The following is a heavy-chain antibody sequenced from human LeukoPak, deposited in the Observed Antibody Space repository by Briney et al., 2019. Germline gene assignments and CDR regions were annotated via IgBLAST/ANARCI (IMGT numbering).Heavy chain of an antibody. Sequence: GGSLRLSCAASGFTSSSYWMSWVRQAPGTGLEWVANIKQDGSEKYYVDSVKGRFTISRDNAENTLYLQMNSLRVEDTAVYYCVRSAFHAGSGNYYDYWGQGTLVTVSS. V-gene: IGHV3-7*01. J-gene: IGHJ4*02. CDR1: GFTSSSYW. CDR3: VRSAFHAGSGNYYDY. CDR2: IKQDGSEK. D-gene: IGHD3-22*01.